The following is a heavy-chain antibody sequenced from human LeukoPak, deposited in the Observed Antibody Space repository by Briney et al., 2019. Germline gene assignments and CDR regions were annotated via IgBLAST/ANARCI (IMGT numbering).Heavy chain of an antibody. CDR1: TSR. CDR2: IGTYGGDT. D-gene: IGHD6-6*01. J-gene: IGHJ4*02. CDR3: ARKYSSSPGFDY. V-gene: IGHV1-18*01. Sequence: ASVKVSCKATSRISWVRQAPGQGLEWMGWIGTYGGDTYYAQKFQGRITVTTDTSTSTVYMELRNLRSDDTAVYYCARKYSSSPGFDYWGQGTLVTVSS.